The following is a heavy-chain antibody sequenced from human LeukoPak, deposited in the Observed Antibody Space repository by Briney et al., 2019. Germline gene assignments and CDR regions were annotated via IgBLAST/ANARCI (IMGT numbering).Heavy chain of an antibody. V-gene: IGHV4-34*01. CDR1: GGSFSGYY. CDR3: ARVAYDFWSGYYSQPSFDY. D-gene: IGHD3-3*01. CDR2: INHSGST. J-gene: IGHJ4*02. Sequence: PSETLSLTCAVYGGSFSGYYWSWIRQPPGKGLEWIGEINHSGSTNYNPSLKSRVTISVDTSKNQFSLKLSSVTAADTAVYYCARVAYDFWSGYYSQPSFDYWGQGTLVTVSS.